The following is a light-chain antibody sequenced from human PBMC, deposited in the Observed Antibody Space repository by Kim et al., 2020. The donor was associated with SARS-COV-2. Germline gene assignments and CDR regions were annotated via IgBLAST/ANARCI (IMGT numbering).Light chain of an antibody. CDR2: EDN. CDR3: QSYDSSNHGV. CDR1: SGRIASNY. J-gene: IGLJ2*01. V-gene: IGLV6-57*01. Sequence: KTVTISWTRSSGRIASNYVQWYQQRPGSSPTTVIYEDNQRPSGVPDRFSGSIDSSSNSASLTISGLKTEDEADYYCQSYDSSNHGVFGGGTQLTVL.